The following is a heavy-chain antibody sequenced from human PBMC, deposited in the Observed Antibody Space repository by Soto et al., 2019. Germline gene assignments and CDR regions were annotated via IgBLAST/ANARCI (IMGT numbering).Heavy chain of an antibody. Sequence: QVQLVESGGGVVQPGRSLRLSCAASGFTFSSYPMHWVRQAPGKGLEWLAVISSDGTNKNYADSVKGRFTISRDNSENTLFLQVNSLTSEDSAVYFCARNYYEDSWGQGTLVTVSS. D-gene: IGHD3-22*01. CDR2: ISSDGTNK. CDR1: GFTFSSYP. J-gene: IGHJ4*02. CDR3: ARNYYEDS. V-gene: IGHV3-30-3*01.